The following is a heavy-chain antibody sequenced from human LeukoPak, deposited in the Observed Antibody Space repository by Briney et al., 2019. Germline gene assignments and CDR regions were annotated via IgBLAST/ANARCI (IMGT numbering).Heavy chain of an antibody. CDR1: GGSISSYY. J-gene: IGHJ6*02. Sequence: PSETLSLTCTVSGGSISSYYWSWIRQPPGKGLEWIGYTYYSGSTNYNPSLKSRVTISVDTSKNQFSLKLSSVTAADTAVYYCARDRNYGMDVWGQGTTVTVSS. V-gene: IGHV4-59*01. CDR2: TYYSGST. CDR3: ARDRNYGMDV.